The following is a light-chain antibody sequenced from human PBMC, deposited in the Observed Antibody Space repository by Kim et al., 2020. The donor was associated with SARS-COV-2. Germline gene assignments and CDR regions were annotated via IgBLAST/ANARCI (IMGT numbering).Light chain of an antibody. Sequence: DVVMTQSPLSLPVTLGQPASISCRSSQSLVYSDGNTYLNWLQQRPGQSPRRLFYKVSNRDSGVPDRFSGSGSGTDFTLKISRVEAGDVGLYYCTQATHWPYTFGQGTKLEI. J-gene: IGKJ2*01. CDR3: TQATHWPYT. V-gene: IGKV2-30*01. CDR2: KVS. CDR1: QSLVYSDGNTY.